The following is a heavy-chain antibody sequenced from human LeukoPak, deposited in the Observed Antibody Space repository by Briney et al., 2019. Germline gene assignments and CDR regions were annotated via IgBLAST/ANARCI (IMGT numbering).Heavy chain of an antibody. CDR2: INHSGST. CDR3: ARFGYSYGSGFDY. CDR1: GGSFSGYY. D-gene: IGHD5-18*01. J-gene: IGHJ4*02. V-gene: IGHV4-34*01. Sequence: SETLSLTCAVYGGSFSGYYWSWIRQPPGKGLEWIGEINHSGSTNYNPSLKSRVTISVDTSKNQFSLKLSSVTAADTAEYYCARFGYSYGSGFDYWGQGTLVTVSS.